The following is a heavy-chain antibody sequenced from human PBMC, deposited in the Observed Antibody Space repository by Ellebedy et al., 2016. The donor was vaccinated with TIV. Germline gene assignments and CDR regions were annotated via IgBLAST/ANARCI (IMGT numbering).Heavy chain of an antibody. CDR3: ARDARFIDQQHNWFDP. CDR1: GFTFSDYY. D-gene: IGHD2-2*01. V-gene: IGHV3-11*01. CDR2: ISNSGSTI. J-gene: IGHJ5*02. Sequence: GGSLRLSCAASGFTFSDYYMIWIRQAPGKGLEWVSYISNSGSTIYYADSVKGQFTISRDNAKNSLSLLMNSLRAEDTAVYYCARDARFIDQQHNWFDPWGQGTLVTVSS.